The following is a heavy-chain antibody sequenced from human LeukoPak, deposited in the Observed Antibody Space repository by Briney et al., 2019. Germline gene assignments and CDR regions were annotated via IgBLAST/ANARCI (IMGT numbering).Heavy chain of an antibody. V-gene: IGHV4-59*12. Sequence: PSETLSLTCTVSGGSISSYYWSWIRQPPGKGLEWIGYIYYSGSTNYNPSLKSRVTISVDTSNNQFSLKLNSVTAADTAVYYCARGRASSWRYAYFDYWGQGTLVTVSS. CDR1: GGSISSYY. D-gene: IGHD6-13*01. CDR3: ARGRASSWRYAYFDY. CDR2: IYYSGST. J-gene: IGHJ4*02.